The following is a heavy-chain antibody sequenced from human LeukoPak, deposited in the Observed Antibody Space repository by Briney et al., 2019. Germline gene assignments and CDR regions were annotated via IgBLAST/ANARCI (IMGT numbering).Heavy chain of an antibody. V-gene: IGHV3-33*06. D-gene: IGHD5-18*01. Sequence: GRSLRLSCAASGFTFSSYGMHWVRQAPGKGLEWVAVIWYDGSNKYYADSVKGRFTISRDNSKNTLYLQMNSLGAEDTAVYYCAKDAGRIHPSPWYFDYWGQGTLVTVSS. CDR2: IWYDGSNK. CDR1: GFTFSSYG. J-gene: IGHJ4*02. CDR3: AKDAGRIHPSPWYFDY.